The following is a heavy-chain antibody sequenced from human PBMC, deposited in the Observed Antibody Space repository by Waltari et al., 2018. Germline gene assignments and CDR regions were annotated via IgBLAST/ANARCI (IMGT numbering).Heavy chain of an antibody. CDR1: GFTFSSYW. Sequence: EVQLVESGGGLVQPGGSLRLSCAASGFTFSSYWMSWVRQAPGKGLEWVANIKQDGSEKYYVDSVKGRFTISRDNAKNSLYLQMNSLRAEDTAVYYCARDGSEQLARFDYWGQGTLVTVSS. V-gene: IGHV3-7*01. CDR2: IKQDGSEK. CDR3: ARDGSEQLARFDY. D-gene: IGHD6-6*01. J-gene: IGHJ4*02.